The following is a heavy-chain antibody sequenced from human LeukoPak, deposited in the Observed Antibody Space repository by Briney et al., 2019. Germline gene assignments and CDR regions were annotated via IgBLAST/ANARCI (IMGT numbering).Heavy chain of an antibody. D-gene: IGHD6-13*01. CDR1: GGSISSSSYY. J-gene: IGHJ4*02. Sequence: SETLSLTCTVSGGSISSSSYYWGWIRQPPGKGLEWIGSIYYSGSTYYNPSLKSRVTISVDTSKNQFSLKLSSVTAADTAVYYCAREGPYSSSWYSRGPYFDYWGQGTLVTVSS. CDR3: AREGPYSSSWYSRGPYFDY. V-gene: IGHV4-39*07. CDR2: IYYSGST.